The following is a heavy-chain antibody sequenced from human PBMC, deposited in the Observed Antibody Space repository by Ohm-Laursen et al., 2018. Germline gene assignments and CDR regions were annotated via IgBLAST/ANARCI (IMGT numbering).Heavy chain of an antibody. J-gene: IGHJ6*02. V-gene: IGHV3-30*03. D-gene: IGHD6-6*01. CDR1: GFTFSSYG. CDR3: ARDSSGTARAGGMDV. Sequence: SLRLSCAASGFTFSSYGMHWVRQAPGKGLEWVAVISYDGSNKYYADSVKGRITVARDNAKNSLYLQLNSLRAEDTAVYYCARDSSGTARAGGMDVWGQGTTVTVSS. CDR2: ISYDGSNK.